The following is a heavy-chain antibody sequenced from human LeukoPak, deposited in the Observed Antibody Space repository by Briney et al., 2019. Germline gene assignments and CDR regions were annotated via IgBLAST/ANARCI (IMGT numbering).Heavy chain of an antibody. D-gene: IGHD3-3*01. V-gene: IGHV3-33*01. CDR2: IWYDGSNK. CDR3: AITPRDYYDVWGGYCVY. J-gene: IGHJ4*02. CDR1: GFTFSSYG. Sequence: SGGSLRLSCAASGFTFSSYGMQWVRQAPGKGLEWVAVIWYDGSNKYYADSVKGRFTISRDNSKNTLYLQMDSLRAEDTAVYYCAITPRDYYDVWGGYCVYWGQGTLVTVSS.